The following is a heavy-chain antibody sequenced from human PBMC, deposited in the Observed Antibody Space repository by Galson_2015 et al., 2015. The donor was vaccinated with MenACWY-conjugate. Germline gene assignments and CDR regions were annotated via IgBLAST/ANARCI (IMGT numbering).Heavy chain of an antibody. V-gene: IGHV3-74*01. J-gene: IGHJ3*01. CDR1: GFTFRDYW. Sequence: CAASGFTFRDYWLHWVRQGPGQGLEWISRIDNEGGRITYADSVKGRFTISRDNAKNTLHLQMNSLRAEDATVYYCGRGGETRLIIVGGIIDVWGQGTMVTVSS. CDR2: IDNEGGRI. D-gene: IGHD1-26*01. CDR3: GRGGETRLIIVGGIIDV.